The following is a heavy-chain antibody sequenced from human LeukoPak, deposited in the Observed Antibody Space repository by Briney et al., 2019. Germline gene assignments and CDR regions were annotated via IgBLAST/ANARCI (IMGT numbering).Heavy chain of an antibody. CDR2: INPNSGGT. CDR3: VRSGLGELSYFDY. CDR1: GYTFTGYY. D-gene: IGHD3-10*01. V-gene: IGHV1-2*02. Sequence: ASVKVSCKASGYTFTGYYMHWVRQAPGQGPEWMGWINPNSGGTKYAQKFQSRVTMTRDTSISTVYMELSSLRSDDTAVYYCVRSGLGELSYFDYWGQGTLVTVSS. J-gene: IGHJ4*02.